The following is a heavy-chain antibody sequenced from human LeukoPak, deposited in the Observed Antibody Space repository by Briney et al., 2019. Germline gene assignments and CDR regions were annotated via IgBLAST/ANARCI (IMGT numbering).Heavy chain of an antibody. CDR2: IYYSGST. V-gene: IGHV4-39*07. D-gene: IGHD1-26*01. CDR3: ASQYSGSPENAFDI. CDR1: GGSISSSSYY. J-gene: IGHJ3*02. Sequence: SETLSLTCTVSGGSISSSSYYWGWIRQPPGKGLEWIGSIYYSGSTYYNPSLKSRVTISVDTSKNQFSLKLSSVTAADTAVYYCASQYSGSPENAFDIWGQGTMVTVSS.